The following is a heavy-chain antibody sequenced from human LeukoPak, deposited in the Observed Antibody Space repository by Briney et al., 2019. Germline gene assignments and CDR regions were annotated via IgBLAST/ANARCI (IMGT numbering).Heavy chain of an antibody. D-gene: IGHD2-15*01. CDR1: GFTFSSYA. J-gene: IGHJ6*02. V-gene: IGHV3-23*01. CDR2: ISGSGGST. Sequence: GGSLRLSCAASGFTFSSYAMSWVRQAPGKGLEWVSAISGSGGSTYYADSVKGRFTISRDNSKNTLYLQMNSLRAEDTAVYYCAKNGYCSGGSCSYYYGMDVWGQGTTVAVSS. CDR3: AKNGYCSGGSCSYYYGMDV.